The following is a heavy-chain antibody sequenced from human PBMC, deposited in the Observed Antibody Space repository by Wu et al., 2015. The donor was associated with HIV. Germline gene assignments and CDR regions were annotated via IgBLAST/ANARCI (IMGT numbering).Heavy chain of an antibody. CDR1: GYTFTSYG. J-gene: IGHJ2*01. CDR2: INPNNGGT. D-gene: IGHD6-19*01. CDR3: AREWAVAGPLMSADEEYWYFDL. Sequence: QVQLVQSGAEVKKPGASVKVSCKASGYTFTSYGISWVRQAPGQGLEWMGWINPNNGGTSYAQKFQDRATITRDTSISTAYMDLSRLKSDDTAMYYCAREWAVAGPLMSADEEYWYFDLWGRGTLATVSS. V-gene: IGHV1-2*02.